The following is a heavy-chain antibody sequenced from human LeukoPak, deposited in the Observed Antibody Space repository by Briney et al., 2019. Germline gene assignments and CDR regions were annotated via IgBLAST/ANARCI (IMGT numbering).Heavy chain of an antibody. CDR2: INPHSGGT. CDR3: ARFETLADYYDSSGYDAFDI. V-gene: IGHV1-2*02. Sequence: ASVKVSCKASGYTFTGYYMHWVRQAPGQGLEWMGWINPHSGGTNYAQKFQGRVTMTRDTSISTAYMDLSRLRSDDTAVYYCARFETLADYYDSSGYDAFDIWGQGTMDTVSS. J-gene: IGHJ3*02. D-gene: IGHD3-22*01. CDR1: GYTFTGYY.